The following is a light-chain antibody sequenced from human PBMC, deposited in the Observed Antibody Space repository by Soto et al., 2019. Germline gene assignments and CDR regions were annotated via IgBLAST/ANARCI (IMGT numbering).Light chain of an antibody. Sequence: QSVLTQPPSASGSPGQSVTISCTGTSSDVGGYNYVSWYQQHPGKVPKLMIYEVTERPSGVPDRFSGSKSGNTASLTVSGLQTEDEADYYCSSYAGSNSVLFGGGTKLTVL. CDR3: SSYAGSNSVL. CDR2: EVT. V-gene: IGLV2-8*01. CDR1: SSDVGGYNY. J-gene: IGLJ2*01.